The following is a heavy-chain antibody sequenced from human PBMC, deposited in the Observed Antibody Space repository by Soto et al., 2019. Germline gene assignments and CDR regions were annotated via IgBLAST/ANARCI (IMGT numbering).Heavy chain of an antibody. J-gene: IGHJ6*02. D-gene: IGHD6-19*01. V-gene: IGHV4-31*01. Sequence: QVQLQESGPGLVKPSETLSLTCTVSGGSIKSAGYYWSWIRQHPGKGLEWMGNIYYSVSTHYNPSLKSLVTISVDKSKNQVSLNLTSVTDAYTGVYYCARGADPGWCNGMDVWGQGTTVAVSS. CDR1: GGSIKSAGYY. CDR2: IYYSVST. CDR3: ARGADPGWCNGMDV.